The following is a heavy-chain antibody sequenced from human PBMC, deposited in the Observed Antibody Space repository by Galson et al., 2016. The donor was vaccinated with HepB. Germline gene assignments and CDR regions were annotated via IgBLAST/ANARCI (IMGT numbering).Heavy chain of an antibody. CDR3: ARLGHGIDV. D-gene: IGHD3-16*01. J-gene: IGHJ6*02. V-gene: IGHV5-51*01. CDR2: IYPGDSDT. Sequence: QSGAEVKKPGESLKISCQGSGYSFTSYWIGWVRQMPGKGLAWMGIIYPGDSDTKYNPSIQGQVTISADKSITPAYRQWSILKASDTASYYCARLGHGIDVWGQGTTVTVSS. CDR1: GYSFTSYW.